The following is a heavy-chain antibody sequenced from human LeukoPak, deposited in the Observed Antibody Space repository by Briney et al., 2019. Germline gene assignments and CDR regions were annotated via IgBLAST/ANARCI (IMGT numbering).Heavy chain of an antibody. J-gene: IGHJ4*02. Sequence: GGSLRLSCAASGFTFSSYWIHWVRPAPGKGVVWVSHLNSDGSNTNYGDSVKGRFTISRDNAKNTLYLQMNSLRAEDTAVYYCARKGESGLYYWGQGTLVTVSS. CDR1: GFTFSSYW. CDR2: LNSDGSNT. V-gene: IGHV3-74*01. D-gene: IGHD3-16*01. CDR3: ARKGESGLYY.